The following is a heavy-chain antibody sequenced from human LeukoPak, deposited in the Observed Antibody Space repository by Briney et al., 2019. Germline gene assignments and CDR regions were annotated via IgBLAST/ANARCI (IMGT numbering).Heavy chain of an antibody. CDR3: AQIAAAGSGPDY. CDR2: IIPIFGTA. Sequence: SVKVSCKASGGTFSSYAISWVRQAPGQGLEWMGGIIPIFGTANYAQKFQGRVTMTTDTSTSTAYMELRSLRSDDTAVYYCAQIAAAGSGPDYWGQGTLVTVSS. V-gene: IGHV1-69*05. J-gene: IGHJ4*02. CDR1: GGTFSSYA. D-gene: IGHD6-13*01.